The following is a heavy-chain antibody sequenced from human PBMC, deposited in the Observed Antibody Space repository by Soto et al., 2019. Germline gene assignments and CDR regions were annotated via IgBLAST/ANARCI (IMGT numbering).Heavy chain of an antibody. CDR3: ARADDSSVYDWFDP. V-gene: IGHV4-59*01. D-gene: IGHD3-22*01. Sequence: SETLCLTCTVSGGSISSYYWSWIRQPPGKGLEWIGYIYYSGSTNYNPSLKSRVTIPVDTSKNQFSLKLSSVTAADTAVYYCARADDSSVYDWFDPWGQGTLVTVSS. CDR1: GGSISSYY. CDR2: IYYSGST. J-gene: IGHJ5*02.